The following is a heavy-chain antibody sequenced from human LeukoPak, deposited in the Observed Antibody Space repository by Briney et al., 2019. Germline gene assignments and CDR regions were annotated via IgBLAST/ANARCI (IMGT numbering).Heavy chain of an antibody. Sequence: PGGSLRLSCAASGFTFSSYSMSWVRQAPGKGLEWVSSISSSSSYIYYADSVKGRFTISRDNAKNSLYLQMNSLRAEDTAVYYCAGDAAADFDYWGQGTLVTVFS. D-gene: IGHD6-13*01. V-gene: IGHV3-21*01. J-gene: IGHJ4*02. CDR2: ISSSSSYI. CDR3: AGDAAADFDY. CDR1: GFTFSSYS.